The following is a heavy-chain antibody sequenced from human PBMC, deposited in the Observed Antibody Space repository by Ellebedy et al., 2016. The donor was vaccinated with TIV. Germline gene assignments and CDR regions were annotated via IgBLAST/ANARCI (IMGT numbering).Heavy chain of an antibody. Sequence: SVKVSCXASGGTFSSYAISWVRQAPGQGLEWMGGIIPIFGTANYAQKFQGRVTITADESTSTAYMELSSLRSEDTAVYYCARVGPPERSGSPSWGYYYYYMDVWGKGTTVTVSS. CDR1: GGTFSSYA. V-gene: IGHV1-69*13. D-gene: IGHD3-10*01. CDR3: ARVGPPERSGSPSWGYYYYYMDV. J-gene: IGHJ6*03. CDR2: IIPIFGTA.